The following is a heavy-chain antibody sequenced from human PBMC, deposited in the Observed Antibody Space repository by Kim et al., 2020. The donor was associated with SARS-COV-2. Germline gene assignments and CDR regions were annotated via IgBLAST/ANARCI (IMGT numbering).Heavy chain of an antibody. CDR2: IYYSGST. CDR3: ARVGSNYGPYYYMDV. D-gene: IGHD4-4*01. V-gene: IGHV4-59*01. Sequence: SETLSLTCTVSGGSISSYYWSWIRQPPGKGLEWIGYIYYSGSTNYNPSLKSRVTISVDTSKNQFSLKLSSVTAADTAVYYCARVGSNYGPYYYMDVWGKGTTVTVSS. CDR1: GGSISSYY. J-gene: IGHJ6*03.